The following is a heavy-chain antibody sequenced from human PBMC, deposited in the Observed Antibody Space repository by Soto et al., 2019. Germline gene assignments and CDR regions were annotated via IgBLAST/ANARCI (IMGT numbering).Heavy chain of an antibody. J-gene: IGHJ6*02. Sequence: QVHLVQSGAEVKKPGASVKVSCTASGYDFNIYDIHWVRQSAGQVREWMGWMTPMRETPGYAPKFQGRFTINRATTRRAVYTEPSSLGSETTTVYFCAIAPHGVWGGVTYYYAGDVWGQGTAVPLSS. D-gene: IGHD2-8*02. CDR2: MTPMRETP. V-gene: IGHV1-8*01. CDR3: AIAPHGVWGGVTYYYAGDV. CDR1: GYDFNIYD.